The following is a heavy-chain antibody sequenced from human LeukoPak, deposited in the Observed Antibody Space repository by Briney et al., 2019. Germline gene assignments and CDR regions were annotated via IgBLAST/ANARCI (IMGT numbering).Heavy chain of an antibody. CDR2: MSYDETTE. CDR1: GFTFSSYY. J-gene: IGHJ4*02. V-gene: IGHV3-30*03. CDR3: PRGGGANYYGDYFDL. D-gene: IGHD1-26*01. Sequence: GGSLRLSCVGSGFTFSSYYMHWGREAPDTGLEWGGVMSYDETTENYADSAQGRFTISRDNSKNTLFLQVSSLRAEDTAMYYCPRGGGANYYGDYFDLWGQGTLVTVSS.